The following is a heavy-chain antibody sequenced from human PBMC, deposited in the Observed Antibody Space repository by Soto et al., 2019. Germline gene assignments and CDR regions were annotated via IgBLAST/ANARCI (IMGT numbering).Heavy chain of an antibody. CDR3: AKDLIAVAGYDAFDI. J-gene: IGHJ3*02. CDR1: GFTFDDYA. CDR2: ISWNSGSI. Sequence: HPGGSLRLSCAASGFTFDDYAMHWVRQAPGKGLEWVSGISWNSGSIGYADSVKGRFTISRDNAKNSLYLQMNSLRAEDTALYYCAKDLIAVAGYDAFDIWGQGTMVTVSS. D-gene: IGHD6-19*01. V-gene: IGHV3-9*01.